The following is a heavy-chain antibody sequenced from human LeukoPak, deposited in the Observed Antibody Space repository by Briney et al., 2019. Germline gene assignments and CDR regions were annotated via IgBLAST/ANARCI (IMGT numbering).Heavy chain of an antibody. CDR3: ARGPQYSYGSGSYYDGLFNY. Sequence: GGSLRLSCAASGFTFNSYWMHWVRQAPGKGLVWASRINTDGSSTRYADSVMGRVSISRDNAKNTLYLQMNSLRAEDTAVYYCARGPQYSYGSGSYYDGLFNYWGQGTLVTVSS. V-gene: IGHV3-74*01. D-gene: IGHD3-10*01. CDR1: GFTFNSYW. J-gene: IGHJ4*02. CDR2: INTDGSST.